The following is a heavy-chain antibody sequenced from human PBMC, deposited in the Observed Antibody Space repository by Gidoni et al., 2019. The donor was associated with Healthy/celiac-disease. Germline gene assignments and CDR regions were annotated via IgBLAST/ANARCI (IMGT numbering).Heavy chain of an antibody. CDR2: ISSRSSTI. V-gene: IGHV3-48*01. Sequence: SRKASGCTCRSDRRNWVRQAGGKGLEWVSYISSRSSTIYYEDSVKGRFTISRDNAKNSLYLQMNSLRAEDTAVYYCARGGRFDPWGQGTLVTVSS. CDR3: ARGGRFDP. J-gene: IGHJ5*02. D-gene: IGHD3-10*01. CDR1: GCTCRSDR.